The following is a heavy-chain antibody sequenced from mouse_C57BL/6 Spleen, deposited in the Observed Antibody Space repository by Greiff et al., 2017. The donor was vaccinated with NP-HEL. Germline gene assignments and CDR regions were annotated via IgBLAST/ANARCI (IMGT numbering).Heavy chain of an antibody. V-gene: IGHV1-18*01. CDR2: INPNNGGT. J-gene: IGHJ4*01. CDR3: AVSIYDGYYSAMDY. D-gene: IGHD2-3*01. CDR1: GYTFTDYN. Sequence: VQLQQSGPELVKPGASVKIPCKASGYTFTDYNMDWVKQSHGKSLEWIGDINPNNGGTIYNQKFKGKATLTVDKSSSTAYMELRSLTSEDTAVYYCAVSIYDGYYSAMDYWGQGTSVTVSS.